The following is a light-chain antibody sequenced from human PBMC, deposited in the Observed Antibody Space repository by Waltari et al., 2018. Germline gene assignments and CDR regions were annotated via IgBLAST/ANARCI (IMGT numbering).Light chain of an antibody. J-gene: IGLJ2*01. CDR2: DVS. V-gene: IGLV2-11*01. CDR1: TGDIGGYKY. Sequence: QSALAQPRSVSGSPGQSVTISCTETTGDIGGYKYVSWYQQYPGKDPKPIIFDVSPTPPGVPNRFSGARAGNTAALTISGLQAEDEADYYCSSHTGGYSCDVLFGGGTKLTVL. CDR3: SSHTGGYSCDVL.